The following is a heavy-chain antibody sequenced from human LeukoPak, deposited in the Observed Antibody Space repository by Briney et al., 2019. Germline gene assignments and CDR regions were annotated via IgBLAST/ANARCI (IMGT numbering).Heavy chain of an antibody. CDR3: ASQYSGSSGYY. Sequence: GGSLRLSCAASGFTFGSYSMNWVRQAPGKGLEWVSYISSSTLYYADSVKGRFTISRDNAKNSLYLQMNSLRDEDTAVYYCASQYSGSSGYYWGQGTLVTVSS. D-gene: IGHD6-6*01. CDR2: ISSSTL. J-gene: IGHJ4*02. CDR1: GFTFGSYS. V-gene: IGHV3-48*02.